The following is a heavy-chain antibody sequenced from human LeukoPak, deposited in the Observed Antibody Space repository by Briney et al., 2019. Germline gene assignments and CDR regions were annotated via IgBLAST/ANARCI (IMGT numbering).Heavy chain of an antibody. CDR1: GGSISSSSYY. D-gene: IGHD4-17*01. Sequence: TSETLSLTCTVSGGSISSSSYYWSWIRQPAGKGLEWIGRIYTSGSTNYNPSLKSRVTMSVDTSKNQFSLKLSSVTAADTAVYYCARDPDYGDDTGSWGQGTLVTVSS. J-gene: IGHJ4*02. CDR3: ARDPDYGDDTGS. V-gene: IGHV4-61*02. CDR2: IYTSGST.